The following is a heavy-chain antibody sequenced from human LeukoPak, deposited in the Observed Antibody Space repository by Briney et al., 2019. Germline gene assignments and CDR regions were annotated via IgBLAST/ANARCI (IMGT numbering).Heavy chain of an antibody. V-gene: IGHV4-59*01. CDR3: ARGPYYYMDV. CDR1: GGSPSSYY. Sequence: PSETLSLTCTVSGGSPSSYYWSWIRQPPGKGLEWIGYIYYSGSTNYNPSLKSRVTISVDTSKNQFSLKLSSVTAADTAVYYCARGPYYYMDVWGKGTTVTVSS. CDR2: IYYSGST. J-gene: IGHJ6*03.